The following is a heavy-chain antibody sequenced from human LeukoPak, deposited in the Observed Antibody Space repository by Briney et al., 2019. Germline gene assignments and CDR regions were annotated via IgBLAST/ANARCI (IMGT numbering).Heavy chain of an antibody. CDR1: GFTLTDYY. V-gene: IGHV1-2*02. CDR3: ARDLKFGGSYYYFDY. D-gene: IGHD1-26*01. CDR2: INPNSGGT. J-gene: IGHJ4*02. Sequence: ASVKVSCKASGFTLTDYYMHWVRQAPGQGLEWMGWINPNSGGTNYAQKFQGRVTMTRDTSISTAYMELSRLRSDDAAVYYCARDLKFGGSYYYFDYWGQGTLVTVSS.